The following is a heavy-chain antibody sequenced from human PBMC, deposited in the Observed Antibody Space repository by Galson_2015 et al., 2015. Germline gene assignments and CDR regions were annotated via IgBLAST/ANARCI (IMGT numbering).Heavy chain of an antibody. D-gene: IGHD6-13*01. Sequence: SLRLSCAASGFTVSSNYMSWVRQAPGKGLEWVSVIYSGGSTYYADSVKGRFTISRDNSKNTLYLQMNSLRAEDTAVYYCAREGEYSSSWYGYYYYYMDVWGKGTTVTVSS. CDR1: GFTVSSNY. V-gene: IGHV3-53*01. J-gene: IGHJ6*03. CDR3: AREGEYSSSWYGYYYYYMDV. CDR2: IYSGGST.